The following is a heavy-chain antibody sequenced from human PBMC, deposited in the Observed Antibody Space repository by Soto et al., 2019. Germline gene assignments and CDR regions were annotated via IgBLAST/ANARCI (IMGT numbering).Heavy chain of an antibody. D-gene: IGHD6-25*01. CDR3: ARARYSSGWAWFDP. J-gene: IGHJ5*02. Sequence: PSQTLSLTCAISGDSVSSNSVAWNWIRQSPSRGLEWLGRTYYRSKWYNDYAVSVKSRITINPDTSKNQFSLQLNSVTPEDTAVYYCARARYSSGWAWFDPWGQGTLVTVSS. CDR1: GDSVSSNSVA. V-gene: IGHV6-1*01. CDR2: TYYRSKWYN.